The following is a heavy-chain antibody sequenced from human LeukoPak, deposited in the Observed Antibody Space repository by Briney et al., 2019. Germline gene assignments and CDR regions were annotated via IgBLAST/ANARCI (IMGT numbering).Heavy chain of an antibody. CDR1: GYSFTSYW. Sequence: GESLKISCKGSGYSFTSYWIGWVRQMPGKGLEWMGIIYPGDSGTRYSPSFQGQVTISADKSISTAYLQWSSLKASDTAMYYCARLRFHGTYYYDSSGYYRGENWFDPWGQGTLVTVSS. V-gene: IGHV5-51*01. D-gene: IGHD3-22*01. J-gene: IGHJ5*02. CDR3: ARLRFHGTYYYDSSGYYRGENWFDP. CDR2: IYPGDSGT.